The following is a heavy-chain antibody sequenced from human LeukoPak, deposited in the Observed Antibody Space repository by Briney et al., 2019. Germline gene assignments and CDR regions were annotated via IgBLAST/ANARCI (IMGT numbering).Heavy chain of an antibody. Sequence: ASVKVSCKVSGYTLTELSMHWVRQAPGKGLEWMGGFDPEDGETIYAQKFQGRVTMTEDTSIDTAYMELSSLRSEDTAVYYCATDSSGYSIYYYYGMDVWGQGTTVTVSS. V-gene: IGHV1-24*01. CDR2: FDPEDGET. CDR3: ATDSSGYSIYYYYGMDV. CDR1: GYTLTELS. J-gene: IGHJ6*02. D-gene: IGHD3-22*01.